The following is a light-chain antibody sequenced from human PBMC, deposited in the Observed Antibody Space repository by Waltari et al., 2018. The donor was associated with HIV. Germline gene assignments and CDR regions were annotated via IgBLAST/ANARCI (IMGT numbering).Light chain of an antibody. CDR1: NVVDSW. Sequence: SYELTQPPSVSGSPEQTANINCQGCNVVDSWSCWYTQNPGQSPVLVIYQDSKRPSGIPERFSGSNSGNTATLTISGTQAMDEADYYCQAWDSSSVVFGGGTKLTVL. J-gene: IGLJ2*01. CDR3: QAWDSSSVV. V-gene: IGLV3-1*01. CDR2: QDS.